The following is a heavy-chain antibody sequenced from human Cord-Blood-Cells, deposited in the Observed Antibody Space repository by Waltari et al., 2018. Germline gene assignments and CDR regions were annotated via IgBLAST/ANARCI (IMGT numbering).Heavy chain of an antibody. D-gene: IGHD1-20*01. CDR3: AREYKGGWFDP. V-gene: IGHV3-30-3*01. J-gene: IGHJ5*02. Sequence: QVQLVESGGGVVQPGRSLRLSCAASGFTFSSYAMHWVRQAPGKGLEWVAVISYDGSNKYYADSVKGRFTISRDNSKNTLYLQMNSLRAEDTAVYYCAREYKGGWFDPWGQGTLVTVSS. CDR1: GFTFSSYA. CDR2: ISYDGSNK.